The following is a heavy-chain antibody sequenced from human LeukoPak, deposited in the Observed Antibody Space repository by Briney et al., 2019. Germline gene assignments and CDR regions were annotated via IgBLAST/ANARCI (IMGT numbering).Heavy chain of an antibody. V-gene: IGHV3-30*04. J-gene: IGHJ3*02. Sequence: PGRSLILSCAASGFTFSSYAMHWVRKAPGQGLEWVACILYDGSNKYFVDFVKGRFTISRDNSKNTLYLQMNSLSAEDTAVYYCARERGQLLWCGEVSPPLDAFDIWGQGTMVTVSS. CDR3: ARERGQLLWCGEVSPPLDAFDI. CDR2: ILYDGSNK. D-gene: IGHD3-10*01. CDR1: GFTFSSYA.